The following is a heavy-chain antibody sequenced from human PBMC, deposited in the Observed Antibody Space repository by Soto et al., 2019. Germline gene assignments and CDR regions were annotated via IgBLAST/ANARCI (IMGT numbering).Heavy chain of an antibody. CDR1: GGSFSGYY. V-gene: IGHV4-34*01. CDR3: ARVLDGSGSRYRYYYYYYGMDV. D-gene: IGHD3-10*01. J-gene: IGHJ6*02. Sequence: SETLSLTCAVYGGSFSGYYWSWIRQPPGKGLEWIGEINHSGSTNYNPSLKSRVTISVDTSKNQFSLKLSSVTAADTAVYYCARVLDGSGSRYRYYYYYYGMDVWGQGTTVTVSS. CDR2: INHSGST.